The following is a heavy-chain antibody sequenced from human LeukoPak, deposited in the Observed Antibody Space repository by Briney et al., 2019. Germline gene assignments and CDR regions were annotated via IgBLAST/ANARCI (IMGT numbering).Heavy chain of an antibody. CDR2: IYYSGST. V-gene: IGHV4-59*01. CDR3: ARGPARYSSGWYYFDS. Sequence: SETLSLTCTVSGGXISGYYWSWIRQPPGKGLEWIGYIYYSGSTKYNPSLKSRVSMSVDTSKNQFSLKLNSVTTADTAAYYCARGPARYSSGWYYFDSWGQGTLVTVSS. D-gene: IGHD6-19*01. CDR1: GGXISGYY. J-gene: IGHJ4*02.